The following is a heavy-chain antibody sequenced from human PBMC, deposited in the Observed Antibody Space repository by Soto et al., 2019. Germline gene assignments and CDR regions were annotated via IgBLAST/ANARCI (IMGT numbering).Heavy chain of an antibody. J-gene: IGHJ4*02. CDR3: ARPHKYCSSTSCYYFDY. CDR1: GFTFSSYG. V-gene: IGHV3-33*08. Sequence: GGSLRLSCAASGFTFSSYGMHWVRQAPGKGLEWVAVIWYDGSNKYYADSVKGRFTISRDNSKNTLYLQMNSLRAEDTAVYYCARPHKYCSSTSCYYFDYWGQGTLVTVSS. D-gene: IGHD2-2*01. CDR2: IWYDGSNK.